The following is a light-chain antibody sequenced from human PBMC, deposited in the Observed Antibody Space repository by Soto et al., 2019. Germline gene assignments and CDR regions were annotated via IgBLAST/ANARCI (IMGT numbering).Light chain of an antibody. J-gene: IGKJ1*01. CDR1: QSIRSY. Sequence: PSLSPGERATLSCRASQSIRSYLAWYQQKPGQAPRLLIYDASNRATGIPARFSGSGSGTDFTLTISSLEPEDFAVYFCQQRSNWPRTFGQGTKVDIK. CDR3: QQRSNWPRT. V-gene: IGKV3-11*01. CDR2: DAS.